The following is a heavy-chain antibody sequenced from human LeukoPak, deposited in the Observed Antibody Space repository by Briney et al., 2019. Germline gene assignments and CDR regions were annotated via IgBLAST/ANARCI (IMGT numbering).Heavy chain of an antibody. J-gene: IGHJ4*02. Sequence: SETLSLTCAVYGGSFSGYYWSWIRQPPGKGLEWIGEINHSGSTNYNPSLKSRVTISVDTSKNQFSLKLSSVTAADTAVYYCARARSIVDYWGQGTLATVSS. V-gene: IGHV4-34*01. CDR1: GGSFSGYY. CDR2: INHSGST. CDR3: ARARSIVDY. D-gene: IGHD1-26*01.